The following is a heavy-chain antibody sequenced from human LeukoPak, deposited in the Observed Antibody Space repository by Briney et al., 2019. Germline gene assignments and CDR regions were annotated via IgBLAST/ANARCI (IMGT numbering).Heavy chain of an antibody. Sequence: SETLSLTCAVYGGSFSGYYWSWIRQPPGKGLEWIGEINHSGSTNYNPSLKSRVTISVDTSKNQFSLKLSSMTAADTAVYYCARTGGSGYPIDFWGQGTLVTVSS. D-gene: IGHD6-19*01. J-gene: IGHJ4*02. CDR3: ARTGGSGYPIDF. CDR1: GGSFSGYY. CDR2: INHSGST. V-gene: IGHV4-34*01.